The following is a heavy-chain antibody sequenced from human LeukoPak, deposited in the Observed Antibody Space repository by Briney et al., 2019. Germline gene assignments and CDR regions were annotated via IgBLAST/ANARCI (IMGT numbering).Heavy chain of an antibody. V-gene: IGHV1-18*01. CDR2: ISAYNGNT. CDR3: ARDPVNWNDVYYYYGMDV. Sequence: ASVKVSCKASGYTFTSYGISWVRQAPGQGLEWMGWISAYNGNTNYAQKLQGRVTMTTDTSTSTAYMELRSLRSDDTAVYYCARDPVNWNDVYYYYGMDVWGQGTTVTVSS. J-gene: IGHJ6*02. D-gene: IGHD1-1*01. CDR1: GYTFTSYG.